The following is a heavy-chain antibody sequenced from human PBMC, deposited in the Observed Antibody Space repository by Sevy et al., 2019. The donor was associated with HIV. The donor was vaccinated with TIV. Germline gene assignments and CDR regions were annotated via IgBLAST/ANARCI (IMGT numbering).Heavy chain of an antibody. V-gene: IGHV4-59*01. Sequence: SETLSLTCTVSGDSISGYYWNWIRQPPGKGLEWIGYLYYSGRTNYNPSLKSRVTISVDTSKNQFSLKLTPLTAADTARYYCARGAPNYYYGMDVWGQGTTVTVSS. D-gene: IGHD3-16*01. CDR3: ARGAPNYYYGMDV. CDR1: GDSISGYY. J-gene: IGHJ6*02. CDR2: LYYSGRT.